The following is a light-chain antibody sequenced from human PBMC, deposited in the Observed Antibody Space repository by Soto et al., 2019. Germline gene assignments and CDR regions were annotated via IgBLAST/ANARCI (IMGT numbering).Light chain of an antibody. Sequence: DIQMTQSPSSVSASFGDRVTITCRASQRISNWLGWYQQKPGRAPQLLIYGTSNLQTGVPPRFSGSGSETEFSLTIRALQPEDFATYYCQQLSRYPLTFGGGTKVDIK. CDR1: QRISNW. V-gene: IGKV1-12*01. J-gene: IGKJ4*01. CDR3: QQLSRYPLT. CDR2: GTS.